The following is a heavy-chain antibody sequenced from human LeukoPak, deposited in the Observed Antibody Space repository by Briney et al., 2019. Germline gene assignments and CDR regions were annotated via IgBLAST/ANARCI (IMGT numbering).Heavy chain of an antibody. CDR1: GFTFSNYV. CDR3: AKTGAVADSRGFDY. CDR2: ISGSGGST. Sequence: GGSLRLSCAASGFTFSNYVMIWVRQAPGKGLEWDSTISGSGGSTYYADSVKGRFTIPRDNSKNTLYLQMNSLRAEDTAVYYCAKTGAVADSRGFDYWGQGTLVTVSS. J-gene: IGHJ4*02. V-gene: IGHV3-23*01. D-gene: IGHD6-19*01.